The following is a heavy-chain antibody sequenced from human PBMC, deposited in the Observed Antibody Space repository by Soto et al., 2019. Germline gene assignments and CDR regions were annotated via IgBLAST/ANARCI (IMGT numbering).Heavy chain of an antibody. V-gene: IGHV3-15*01. J-gene: IGHJ4*02. CDR1: GFTISNAW. D-gene: IGHD3-22*01. Sequence: EVQLVESGGGLIKPGGSLRLSCAASGFTISNAWMNWVRQAPGKGLEWVGRIKSKDAGGTTDYAAPVKGRFIISRDDSKNTVYLQVNSLKTEDTAVYYCLADIPGGYYPFFDYWGQGTLVTVSS. CDR3: LADIPGGYYPFFDY. CDR2: IKSKDAGGTT.